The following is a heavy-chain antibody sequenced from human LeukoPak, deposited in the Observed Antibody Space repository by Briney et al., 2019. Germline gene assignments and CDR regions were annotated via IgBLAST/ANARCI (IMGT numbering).Heavy chain of an antibody. CDR1: GFTFRSYN. CDR3: ARGRNTGRQFYFDY. V-gene: IGHV3-48*02. D-gene: IGHD5-18*01. CDR2: ITTSNTI. J-gene: IGHJ4*02. Sequence: TGGSLRLSCAASGFTFRSYNMAWVRQAPGKGLEWLSYITTSNTINYADSVKGRFTMSRDNAKNSLYLQMNSLRDEDTAVYYCARGRNTGRQFYFDYWGQGTLVTVAS.